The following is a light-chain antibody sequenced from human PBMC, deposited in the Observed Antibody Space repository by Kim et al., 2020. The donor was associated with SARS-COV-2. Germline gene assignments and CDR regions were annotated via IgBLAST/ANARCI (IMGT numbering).Light chain of an antibody. Sequence: ASVGDRVPISCRASQGIAKDLAWFQQKPGKAPKVLIYGASSLQSGVPWRFSGSGSGTEFTLTITSLQPEDFATYFCQQYNSYPLTFGGGTKVDIK. J-gene: IGKJ4*01. CDR1: QGIAKD. CDR3: QQYNSYPLT. V-gene: IGKV1-16*01. CDR2: GAS.